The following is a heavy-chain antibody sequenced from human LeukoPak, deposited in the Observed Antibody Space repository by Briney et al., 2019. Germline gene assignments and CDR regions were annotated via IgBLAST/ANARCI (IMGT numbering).Heavy chain of an antibody. CDR3: ARSTYYDFWSGYQSYYYYYGMDV. CDR2: IYYSWST. J-gene: IGHJ6*02. V-gene: IGHV4-39*01. D-gene: IGHD3-3*01. Sequence: SETLSLTCPGSGGSISSSWFYLGWVRQPPGEGLGWVGRIYYSWSTFYNPSLKCRVTISVDTSKNQFSLKLSSVTAADTAVYYCARSTYYDFWSGYQSYYYYYGMDVWGQGTTVTVSS. CDR1: GGSISSSWFY.